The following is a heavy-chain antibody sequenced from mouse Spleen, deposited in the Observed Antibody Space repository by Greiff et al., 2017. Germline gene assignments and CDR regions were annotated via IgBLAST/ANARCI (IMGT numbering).Heavy chain of an antibody. CDR2: ISSGSSTI. Sequence: EVKLMESGGGLVQPGGSRKLSCAASGFTFSSFGMHWVRQAPEKGLEWVAYISSGSSTIYYADTVKGRFTISRDNAKNTLFLQMTSLRSEDTAMYYCATLYGDYPFDYWGQGTTLTVSS. J-gene: IGHJ2*01. CDR3: ATLYGDYPFDY. D-gene: IGHD2-13*01. V-gene: IGHV5-17*02. CDR1: GFTFSSFG.